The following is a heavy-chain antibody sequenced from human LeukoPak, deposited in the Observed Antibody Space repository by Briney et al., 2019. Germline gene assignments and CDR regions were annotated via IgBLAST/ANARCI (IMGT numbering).Heavy chain of an antibody. V-gene: IGHV4-34*01. J-gene: IGHJ3*02. CDR2: INHSGGT. D-gene: IGHD3-10*01. CDR3: ASARRGYACDI. Sequence: PSETLSLTCAVYGGSFSGYYWSLIRQPPGKGLEWIGEINHSGGTNYNPSFKSRVTISVDTSKNQSYLKLSSVTAADTAVYYCASARRGYACDIWGQGTMSTVS. CDR1: GGSFSGYY.